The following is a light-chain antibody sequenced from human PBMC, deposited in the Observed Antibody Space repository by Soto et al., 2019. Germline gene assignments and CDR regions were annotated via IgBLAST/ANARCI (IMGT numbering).Light chain of an antibody. Sequence: DIQMTQSPSTLSGSVGDRVTITCRASQTISSWLAWYQQKPGKAPKIMIYKASTLKSGVPSRFSGSGSGTEFTLTISSLKPDDFETYYCQQYNSYPWTFGQGTKVDIK. CDR3: QQYNSYPWT. V-gene: IGKV1-5*03. J-gene: IGKJ1*01. CDR1: QTISSW. CDR2: KAS.